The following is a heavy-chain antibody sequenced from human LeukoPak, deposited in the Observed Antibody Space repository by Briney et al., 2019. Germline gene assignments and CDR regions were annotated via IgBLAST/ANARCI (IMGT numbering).Heavy chain of an antibody. Sequence: GGSLRLSCAASGFTFSSYSMNWVRQAPGKGLEWVSSISSSSSYIYYADSVKGRFTISRDNAKNSLYLQMNSLRAEDTAVYYCERGYSSGYYYGNYWGQGTLVTVSS. D-gene: IGHD3-22*01. CDR1: GFTFSSYS. V-gene: IGHV3-21*01. CDR2: ISSSSSYI. J-gene: IGHJ4*02. CDR3: ERGYSSGYYYGNY.